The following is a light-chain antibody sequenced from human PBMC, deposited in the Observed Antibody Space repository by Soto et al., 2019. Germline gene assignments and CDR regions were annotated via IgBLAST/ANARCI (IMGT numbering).Light chain of an antibody. CDR1: SSDVGGYND. J-gene: IGLJ1*01. CDR3: SSYTSSSTYV. Sequence: QSALTQPASVSGSPGQSITISCTGTSSDVGGYNDVSWYQQHPGKAPEFMIYDVSNRPSGVSNRFSGSKSGNTASLTISGLKAEDEADYYCSSYTSSSTYVFGTGTKVTVL. V-gene: IGLV2-14*01. CDR2: DVS.